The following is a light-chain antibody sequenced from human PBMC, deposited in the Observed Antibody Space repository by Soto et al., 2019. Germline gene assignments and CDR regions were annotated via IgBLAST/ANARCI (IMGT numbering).Light chain of an antibody. V-gene: IGKV2-30*01. CDR1: QSLVSSDGNTY. CDR2: YVS. Sequence: DVVMTQSPLSLPVTLGQPASISCRSSQSLVSSDGNTYLNWFQQRPGQSPKRLIYYVSNRDSGVPDRFSGSAAGTDFTLRISRVEAEDVGVYYCMQGTHWPLTFGPGTKVDIK. CDR3: MQGTHWPLT. J-gene: IGKJ3*01.